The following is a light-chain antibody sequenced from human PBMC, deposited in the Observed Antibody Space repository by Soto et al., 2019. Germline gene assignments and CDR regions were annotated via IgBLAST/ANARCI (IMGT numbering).Light chain of an antibody. CDR1: QNIISW. J-gene: IGKJ1*01. CDR2: QAS. V-gene: IGKV1-5*03. CDR3: QQYNRYSRT. Sequence: DIQMTQSPSTLSASVGDRVTITCRASQNIISWLAWYQQKPGKAPKLLIYQASTLEGGVPSRFSGSGSGTQFPLTISSLQPDDLATYYCQQYNRYSRTCGQGTKVEI.